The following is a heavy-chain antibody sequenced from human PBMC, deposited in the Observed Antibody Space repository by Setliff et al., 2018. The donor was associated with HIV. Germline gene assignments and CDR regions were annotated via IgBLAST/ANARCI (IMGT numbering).Heavy chain of an antibody. J-gene: IGHJ6*03. CDR1: GGSISSSSYY. Sequence: ETLSLTCTVSGGSISSSSYYWGWIRQPPGKGLQWIGSIYYRGSTYYSPSLKSRVTISVDTSKNQFSLKLRSVTAADTALYYCARGRYRSRWYASDHYYIDVWGKGTTVTVSS. D-gene: IGHD6-13*01. CDR3: ARGRYRSRWYASDHYYIDV. V-gene: IGHV4-39*01. CDR2: IYYRGST.